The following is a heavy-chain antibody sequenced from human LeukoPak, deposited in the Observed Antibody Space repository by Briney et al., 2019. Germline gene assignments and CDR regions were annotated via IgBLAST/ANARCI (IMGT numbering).Heavy chain of an antibody. Sequence: GEALKSSCKGSGYSFTSYWIGWVRQMPGKGLGWMGSIYPGDSDTRYTPPFQGRVTISAHKSISTAYLQWSSMKASDTAMYYCARGGYGDYWNWFDPWGQGTLVTVSS. CDR1: GYSFTSYW. V-gene: IGHV5-51*01. D-gene: IGHD4-17*01. J-gene: IGHJ5*02. CDR3: ARGGYGDYWNWFDP. CDR2: IYPGDSDT.